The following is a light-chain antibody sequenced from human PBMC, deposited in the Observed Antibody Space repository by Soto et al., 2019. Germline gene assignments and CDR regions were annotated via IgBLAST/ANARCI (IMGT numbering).Light chain of an antibody. J-gene: IGLJ3*02. CDR2: RNN. CDR1: TSNLGSNF. V-gene: IGLV1-47*01. Sequence: QSVLTQPPSASGAPGQRVTISCSGSTSNLGSNFVYWYQQLPGAAPTLLISRNNERPSGVPDRFSGSKSGTSASLAISGLRSEDDADYHCAAWDDSLSGVVFGGGTKLTVL. CDR3: AAWDDSLSGVV.